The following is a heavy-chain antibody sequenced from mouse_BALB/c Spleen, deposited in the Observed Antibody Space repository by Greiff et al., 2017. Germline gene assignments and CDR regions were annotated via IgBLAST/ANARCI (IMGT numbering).Heavy chain of an antibody. D-gene: IGHD2-14*01. CDR1: GYTFTSYW. J-gene: IGHJ1*01. CDR2: IDPSDSYT. V-gene: IGHV1-69*02. CDR3: ARSGYRYRYFDV. Sequence: VQLQQPGAELVKPGASVKLSCKASGYTFTSYWMHWVKQRPGQGLEWIGEIDPSDSYTNYNQKFKGKATLTVDKSSSTAYMQLSSLTSEDSAVYYCARSGYRYRYFDVWGAGTTVTVSS.